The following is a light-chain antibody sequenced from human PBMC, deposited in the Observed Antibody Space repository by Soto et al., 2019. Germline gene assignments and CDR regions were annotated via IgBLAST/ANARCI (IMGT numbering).Light chain of an antibody. Sequence: EIVMTQSPATLSVSPGERATLSCRASQSVSSNLAWYQQKPGQAPRLLIYGASTRATGIPARFSGSGSGTEFTLTISSQQSEDFAVYYCQQYNNWPPRAWTFGQGTKVEIK. CDR3: QQYNNWPPRAWT. J-gene: IGKJ1*01. CDR2: GAS. CDR1: QSVSSN. V-gene: IGKV3-15*01.